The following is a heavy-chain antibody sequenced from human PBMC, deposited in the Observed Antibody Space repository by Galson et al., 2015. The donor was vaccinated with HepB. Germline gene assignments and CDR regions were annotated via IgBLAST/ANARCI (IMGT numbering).Heavy chain of an antibody. CDR3: AGLGYCTSINCYDFDY. D-gene: IGHD2-2*01. J-gene: IGHJ4*02. V-gene: IGHV3-48*01. CDR2: ISSSSTTI. CDR1: GFTLSSYS. Sequence: SLRLSCAASGFTLSSYSMNWVRQAPGKGLEWVSYISSSSTTIYHADSVKGRFTISRDNAKNSLYLQMNSLRAEDTAVYYCAGLGYCTSINCYDFDYWGLGTLVTVSS.